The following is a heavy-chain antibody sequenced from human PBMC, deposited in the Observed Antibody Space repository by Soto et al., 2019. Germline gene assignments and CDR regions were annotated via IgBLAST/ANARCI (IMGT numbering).Heavy chain of an antibody. CDR2: IFYNGST. D-gene: IGHD3-3*02. J-gene: IGHJ6*04. Sequence: QVQLQESGPGLVKPSETLSLTCTVSGASINTYYWSWIRQPPGKGLEWIGYIFYNGSTNYNPSLKSPVTMSGDTWKNHLSLKLSSVTATDTARYYCARHIPIFGLDVWGEGTTLTVSS. V-gene: IGHV4-59*08. CDR3: ARHIPIFGLDV. CDR1: GASINTYY.